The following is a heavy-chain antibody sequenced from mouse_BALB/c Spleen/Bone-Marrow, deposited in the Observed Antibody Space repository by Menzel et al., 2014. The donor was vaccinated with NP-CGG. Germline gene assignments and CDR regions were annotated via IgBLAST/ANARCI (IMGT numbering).Heavy chain of an antibody. CDR3: ARYGNFLAMDY. D-gene: IGHD1-1*01. V-gene: IGHV1-7*01. J-gene: IGHJ4*01. CDR1: GYTFSSYW. Sequence: QVQLQQSGAELAKPGASVKMSCKASGYTFSSYWMHWVKQRPGQGLEWIGYISPTTGYTEYSQKFKDKATLTADKSSSTAYMQLSCLTSEDSAVYYCARYGNFLAMDYWGQGTSVTVSS. CDR2: ISPTTGYT.